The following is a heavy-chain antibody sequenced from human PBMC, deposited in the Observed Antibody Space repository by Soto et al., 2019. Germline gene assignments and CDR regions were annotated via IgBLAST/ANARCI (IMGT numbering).Heavy chain of an antibody. Sequence: QVQLQESGPGLVKPSGTLSLTCAVSGGPISSSNWWSWVRQPPGKGLEWIGEIYHSGSTNDNPSLNSRVTISVDKSKNQFSLKISSVAAADTAVYYCARVNTPGGAWGRTFDIWGQGTMVTVSS. D-gene: IGHD2-21*02. J-gene: IGHJ3*02. CDR2: IYHSGST. CDR1: GGPISSSNW. CDR3: ARVNTPGGAWGRTFDI. V-gene: IGHV4-4*02.